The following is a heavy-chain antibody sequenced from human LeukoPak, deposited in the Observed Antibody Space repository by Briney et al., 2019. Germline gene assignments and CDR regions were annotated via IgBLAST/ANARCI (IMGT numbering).Heavy chain of an antibody. J-gene: IGHJ4*02. CDR2: IYHSGST. CDR3: ARLRVGTQYYFDY. CDR1: GGSLSSYY. V-gene: IGHV4-59*08. Sequence: SETLSLTCTVSGGSLSSYYWSWIRQPPGKGLEWIGSIYHSGSTYYNPSLKSRVTISVDTSKNQFSLKLSSVTAADTAVYYCARLRVGTQYYFDYWGQGTLVTVSS. D-gene: IGHD1-26*01.